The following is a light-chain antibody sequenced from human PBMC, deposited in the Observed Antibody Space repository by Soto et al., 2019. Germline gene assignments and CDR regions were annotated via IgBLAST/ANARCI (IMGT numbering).Light chain of an antibody. CDR1: QSVSSSF. J-gene: IGKJ4*01. CDR2: GAS. Sequence: IVLTQSPGTLSLSPGERATLSCRATQSVSSSFLAWYQQRPGQAPRLLIFGASNRATGIPDRFSGSGSGTDFSLTISRLEPEDGAVYYCQQYGNSITFGGGTKVEIK. V-gene: IGKV3-20*01. CDR3: QQYGNSIT.